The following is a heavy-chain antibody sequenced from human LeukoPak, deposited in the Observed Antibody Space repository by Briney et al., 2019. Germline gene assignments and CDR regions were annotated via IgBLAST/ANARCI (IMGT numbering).Heavy chain of an antibody. V-gene: IGHV1-2*02. CDR3: AREGERDFSPTF. Sequence: ASVKVSCNASGYTFTGYDMHWVRQAPGQGLEWLGWINPNSGGTNYAQKFQGRATMTRDTSISTAYMELSRLTSDDTAVYYCAREGERDFSPTFWRQGTLVPVSS. J-gene: IGHJ4*02. CDR1: GYTFTGYD. D-gene: IGHD2-21*02. CDR2: INPNSGGT.